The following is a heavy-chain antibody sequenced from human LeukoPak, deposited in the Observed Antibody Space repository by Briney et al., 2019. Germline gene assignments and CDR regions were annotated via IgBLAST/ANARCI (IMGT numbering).Heavy chain of an antibody. CDR3: ARDPTDSNYVGY. V-gene: IGHV3-23*01. J-gene: IGHJ4*02. D-gene: IGHD1-1*01. Sequence: GGSLRLSRAASGFTFSTYTMTWVRQAPGKGLEWVSGISGSGGSTYYADSVKGRFTISRDNSKNTLYLQMNSLRAEDTAVYYCARDPTDSNYVGYWGQGTLVTVSS. CDR1: GFTFSTYT. CDR2: ISGSGGST.